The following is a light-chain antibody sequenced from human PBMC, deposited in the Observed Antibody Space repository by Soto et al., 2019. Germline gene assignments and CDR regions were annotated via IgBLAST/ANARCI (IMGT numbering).Light chain of an antibody. CDR2: GAS. J-gene: IGKJ1*01. Sequence: EIVMTQSPATLSVSPGERATLSCRASQSVSSNLAWYQQKPGQAPRPLIYGASTRATGIPARFSGSGSGTEFTLTISSLQSEDFAVYYCQQRSNWPPWTFG. CDR1: QSVSSN. V-gene: IGKV3D-15*01. CDR3: QQRSNWPPWT.